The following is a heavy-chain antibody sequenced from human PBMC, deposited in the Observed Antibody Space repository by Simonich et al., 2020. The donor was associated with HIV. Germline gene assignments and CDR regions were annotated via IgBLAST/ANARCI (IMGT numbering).Heavy chain of an antibody. V-gene: IGHV3-23*01. J-gene: IGHJ4*02. CDR3: AKEDGSYYFDY. D-gene: IGHD1-26*01. CDR1: GFTFTTYD. Sequence: EVQLLESGGGLVQPGGSLRLSCGASGFTFTTYDMNWVRQATERGLEWVSTIRTRGGYTYFADSVKGRFTISRDNSKNTVYLQMNSLRAEDTAVYYCAKEDGSYYFDYWGQGTLVTVSS. CDR2: IRTRGGYT.